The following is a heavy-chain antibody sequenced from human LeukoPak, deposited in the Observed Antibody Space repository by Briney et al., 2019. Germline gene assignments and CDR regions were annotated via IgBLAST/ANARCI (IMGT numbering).Heavy chain of an antibody. V-gene: IGHV3-21*01. CDR2: ISSSSYI. J-gene: IGHJ4*02. D-gene: IGHD5-18*01. CDR3: ATSPVYSYGHPYYFDY. Sequence: GGSLRLSCAASGFTFSSYAMSWVRQAPGKGLGWVSCISSSSYIYYADSVKGRFTISRDNAKNSLYLQMNSLRAEDTAVYYCATSPVYSYGHPYYFDYWGQGTLVTVSS. CDR1: GFTFSSYA.